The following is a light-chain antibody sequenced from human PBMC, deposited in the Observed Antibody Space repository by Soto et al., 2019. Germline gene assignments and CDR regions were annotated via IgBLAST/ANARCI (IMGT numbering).Light chain of an antibody. CDR1: SSNVGINY. Sequence: QSVLTQPPSASGTPGQRVTISCSGSSSNVGINYVFWYQHLPGAAPKLLIFSNNQRASGVPDRFSGSKSGTSASLSISGLRSEDEADYYCATWDDSLSGRVFGGGTKLTVL. J-gene: IGLJ3*02. V-gene: IGLV1-47*02. CDR3: ATWDDSLSGRV. CDR2: SNN.